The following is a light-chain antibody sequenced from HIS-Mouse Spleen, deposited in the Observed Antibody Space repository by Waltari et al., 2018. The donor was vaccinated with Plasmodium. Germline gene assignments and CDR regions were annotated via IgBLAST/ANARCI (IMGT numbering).Light chain of an antibody. J-gene: IGLJ2*01. V-gene: IGLV2-23*01. CDR1: SSVVGSYNL. Sequence: QSALTQPASVSGSPGQSITISCTGTSSVVGSYNLVSWYQQHPGKAPKRRSYEGSKRPSGVSNRFSGSKPGNTASLTISGLQAEDEADYYCCSYAGSSSVVFGGGTKLTVL. CDR3: CSYAGSSSVV. CDR2: EGS.